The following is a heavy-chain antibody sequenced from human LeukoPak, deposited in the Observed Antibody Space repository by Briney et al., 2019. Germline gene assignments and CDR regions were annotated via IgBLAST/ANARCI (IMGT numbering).Heavy chain of an antibody. CDR3: ARDCWDYGSGSYCGIDY. Sequence: GGSLRLSCAASGFTFSSYNMNWVRQAPGKGLEWVSSITSSSNYIYYEDSVKGRFTISRDNAKNSLYLQMTSLRAEDTTVYYCARDCWDYGSGSYCGIDYWGQGTLVTVSS. CDR2: ITSSSNYI. J-gene: IGHJ4*02. V-gene: IGHV3-21*03. CDR1: GFTFSSYN. D-gene: IGHD3-10*01.